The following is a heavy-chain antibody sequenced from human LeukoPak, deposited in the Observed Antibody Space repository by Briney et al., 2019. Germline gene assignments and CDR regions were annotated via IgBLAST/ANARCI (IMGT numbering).Heavy chain of an antibody. V-gene: IGHV3-21*01. CDR1: GFTFSSYS. CDR3: ARVDFWSGYYRVLGTDY. D-gene: IGHD3-3*01. Sequence: GGSLRLSCAASGFTFSSYSMNWVRQAPGKGLECVSSISSSSSYIYYADSVKGRFTISRDNAKNSLYLQMNSLRAEDTAVYYCARVDFWSGYYRVLGTDYWGQGTLVTVSS. CDR2: ISSSSSYI. J-gene: IGHJ4*02.